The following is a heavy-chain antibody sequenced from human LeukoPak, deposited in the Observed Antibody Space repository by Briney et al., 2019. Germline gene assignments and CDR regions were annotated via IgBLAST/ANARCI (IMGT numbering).Heavy chain of an antibody. Sequence: SETLSLTCSVSGGSISRHYWSWIRQPPGKGLEWIGYISYSGSTRYNPSFQSRVTISVDTSKNQFSLRLMSVTAADTAIYYCARHSYTPFDYWGQGSLVTVSS. V-gene: IGHV4-59*08. CDR3: ARHSYTPFDY. J-gene: IGHJ4*02. CDR2: ISYSGST. D-gene: IGHD2-2*02. CDR1: GGSISRHY.